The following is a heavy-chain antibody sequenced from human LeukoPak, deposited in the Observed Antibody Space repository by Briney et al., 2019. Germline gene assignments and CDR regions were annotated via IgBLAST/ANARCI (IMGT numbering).Heavy chain of an antibody. V-gene: IGHV1-24*01. D-gene: IGHD1-26*01. CDR2: FDPEDGET. Sequence: GASVKVSCKVSGYTLTELSMHWVRQAPGKGLEWMGGFDPEDGETIYAQKFQGRVTVTEDTSTDTAYMELSSLRSEDTAVYYCATGDSGRYGPLGYWGQGTLVTVSS. CDR1: GYTLTELS. CDR3: ATGDSGRYGPLGY. J-gene: IGHJ4*02.